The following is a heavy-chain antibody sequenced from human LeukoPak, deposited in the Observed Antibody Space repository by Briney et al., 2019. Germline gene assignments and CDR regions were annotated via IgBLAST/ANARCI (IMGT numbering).Heavy chain of an antibody. J-gene: IGHJ5*02. D-gene: IGHD3-3*01. CDR2: IYYSGST. Sequence: SETLSLTCTVSGGSISSSSYYWGWIRQPPGKGLEWIGSIYYSGSTYYNPSLKSRVTISVDTSKNQFSLKLSSVTAADTAVYYCASCLRGVATGGYDFWSGYSNWFDPWGQGTLVTVSS. V-gene: IGHV4-39*01. CDR3: ASCLRGVATGGYDFWSGYSNWFDP. CDR1: GGSISSSSYY.